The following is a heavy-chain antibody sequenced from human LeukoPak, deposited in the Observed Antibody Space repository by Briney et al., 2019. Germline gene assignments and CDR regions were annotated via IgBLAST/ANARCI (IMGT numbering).Heavy chain of an antibody. CDR3: ARVSGYCPDGVCRFDF. J-gene: IGHJ4*02. Sequence: SETLSLTCAVYGGSLSGYFWSWIRQSPGKGLEWIGEIIHNRTTNYNPSLKSRVTISGDTSKNQFSLNLISVTAADTAVYYCARVSGYCPDGVCRFDFWGQGTLVTVSS. CDR2: IIHNRTT. CDR1: GGSLSGYF. V-gene: IGHV4-34*12. D-gene: IGHD2-8*01.